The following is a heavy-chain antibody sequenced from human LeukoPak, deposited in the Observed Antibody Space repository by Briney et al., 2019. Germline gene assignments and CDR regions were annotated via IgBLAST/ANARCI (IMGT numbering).Heavy chain of an antibody. J-gene: IGHJ4*02. V-gene: IGHV1-2*02. CDR3: ATGGDCITD. Sequence: ASVKVSCKASGYTFIGYYIHWTRQAPGQPLEWMGWINPNTGDTNYAQKFQDRVTMTRDTSISTAYMELSRLTSDDTAVYYCATGGDCITDWGQGTLVTVSS. CDR2: INPNTGDT. CDR1: GYTFIGYY. D-gene: IGHD2-21*02.